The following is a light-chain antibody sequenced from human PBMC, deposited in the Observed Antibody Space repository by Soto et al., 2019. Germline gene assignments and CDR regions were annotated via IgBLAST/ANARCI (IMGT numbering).Light chain of an antibody. CDR3: QKSYNTPQT. CDR1: QTITNY. J-gene: IGKJ1*01. CDR2: ATD. V-gene: IGKV1-39*01. Sequence: DIQMTQSPSSLSASVGDRVTITCLASQTITNYLNWYQQQSGKAPKLLVYATDTLQSGVPSRFSGSGSGTDYTLTISSLQPGDFATYYCQKSYNTPQTFGQGTKVDIK.